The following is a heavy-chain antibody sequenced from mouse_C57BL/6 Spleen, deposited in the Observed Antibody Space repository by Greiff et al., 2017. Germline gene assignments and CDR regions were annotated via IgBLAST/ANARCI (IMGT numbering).Heavy chain of an antibody. Sequence: QVQLKESGPGLVQPSQSLSITCTVSGFSLTSYGVHWVRQSPGKGLEWLGVIWSGGSTDYNAAFISRLSISKDNSKSQVFVKMNSLQADDTAIYYCASHYYGSSYYAMDYWGQGTSVTVSS. D-gene: IGHD1-1*01. V-gene: IGHV2-2*01. J-gene: IGHJ4*01. CDR2: IWSGGST. CDR3: ASHYYGSSYYAMDY. CDR1: GFSLTSYG.